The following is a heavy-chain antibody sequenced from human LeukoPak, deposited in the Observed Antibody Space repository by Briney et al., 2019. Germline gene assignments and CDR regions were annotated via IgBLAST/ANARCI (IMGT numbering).Heavy chain of an antibody. CDR3: AAHLRYCGGDCYSGLDY. D-gene: IGHD2-21*01. V-gene: IGHV1-24*01. J-gene: IGHJ4*02. CDR1: GYTLTELS. Sequence: GASVKVSCKVSGYTLTELSMHWVRQAPGKGLEWMGGFDPEDGETIYAQKFQGRVTMTEDTSTDTAYMELSSLRSEDTAVYYCAAHLRYCGGDCYSGLDYWGQGTLVTVSS. CDR2: FDPEDGET.